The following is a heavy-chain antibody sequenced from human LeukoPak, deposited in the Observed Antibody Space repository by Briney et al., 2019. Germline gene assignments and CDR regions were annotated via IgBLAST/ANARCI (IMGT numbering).Heavy chain of an antibody. V-gene: IGHV3-30*02. Sequence: GGSLRLSCAASGFTFSSYGMHWVGQAPGKGLEWVAFIRYDGSNKYYADSVKGRFTISRDNSKNTLYLQMNSLRAEDTAVYYCAKPRFSDRFRAAAGLIAYWGQGTLVTVSS. CDR2: IRYDGSNK. CDR1: GFTFSSYG. J-gene: IGHJ4*02. CDR3: AKPRFSDRFRAAAGLIAY. D-gene: IGHD6-13*01.